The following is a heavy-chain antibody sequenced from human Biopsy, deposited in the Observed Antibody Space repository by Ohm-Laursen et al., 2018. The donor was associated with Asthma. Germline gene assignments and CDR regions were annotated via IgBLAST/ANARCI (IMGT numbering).Heavy chain of an antibody. V-gene: IGHV3-53*01. CDR1: GFAVSRDH. CDR2: IYSGGTS. D-gene: IGHD3-22*01. Sequence: SLRLSCSASGFAVSRDHMSWVRQAPGKGLEWVSVIYSGGTSHTADSVRGRFTISRDYSKNMLYLQMHSLRAEDTAVYYCARGDSSNWSHYYFDYWGQGTLVTVSS. CDR3: ARGDSSNWSHYYFDY. J-gene: IGHJ4*02.